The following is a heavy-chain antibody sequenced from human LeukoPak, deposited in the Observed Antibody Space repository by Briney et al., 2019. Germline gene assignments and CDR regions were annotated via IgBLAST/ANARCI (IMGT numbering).Heavy chain of an antibody. D-gene: IGHD4-17*01. CDR2: INHSGST. CDR1: GGSFSGYY. J-gene: IGHJ6*03. CDR3: ARRDATVTFMDV. Sequence: SETLSLTCAVYGGSFSGYYWSWIRQPPGKGLEWIGEINHSGSTNYNPSLKSRVTISVDTSKNQFSLKLSSVTAADTAVYYCARRDATVTFMDVWGKGTTVTISS. V-gene: IGHV4-34*01.